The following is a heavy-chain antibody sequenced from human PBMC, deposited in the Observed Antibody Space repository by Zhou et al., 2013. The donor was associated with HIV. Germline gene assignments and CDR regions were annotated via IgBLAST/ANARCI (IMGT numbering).Heavy chain of an antibody. V-gene: IGHV1-69*05. CDR3: AKDGESWLFDI. CDR1: GYRLSDYY. D-gene: IGHD3-10*01. Sequence: QVHLVQSGAEVKKPGASVKVSCKSSGYRLSDYYIHWVRQAPGQGLEWMGWIIPIFGPANANYAQKFKGRVTITTDETTSTVYMELSSLKYEDTAVYYCAKDGESWLFDIWGQGTMVTVSS. J-gene: IGHJ3*02. CDR2: IIPIFGPA.